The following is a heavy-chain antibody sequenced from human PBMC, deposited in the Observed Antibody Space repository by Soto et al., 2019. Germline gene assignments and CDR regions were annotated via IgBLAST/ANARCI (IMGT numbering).Heavy chain of an antibody. CDR2: IIPIFGKA. CDR1: GGTFSSYA. V-gene: IGHV1-69*13. J-gene: IGHJ3*02. CDR3: ASRPPPSRITMVRGEAFDI. Sequence: ASVKVSCKASGGTFSSYAISWVRQAPGQGLEWMGGIIPIFGKANYAQKFQGRVTITADESTSTAYMELSSLRSEDTAVYYCASRPPPSRITMVRGEAFDIWGQGTMVTVSS. D-gene: IGHD3-10*01.